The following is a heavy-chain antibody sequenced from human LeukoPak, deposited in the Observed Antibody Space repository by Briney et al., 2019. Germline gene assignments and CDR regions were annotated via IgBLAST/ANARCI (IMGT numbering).Heavy chain of an antibody. Sequence: PGGSLRLSCAASGFTFSGYTINWVRQAPGKGLEWVSSISSSSSYIYYADSVKGRFTISRHNAKNSLYLQMNSLRAEDTAVYYCARDLSGVTGYTYGRGIDYWGQGTLVTVSS. J-gene: IGHJ4*02. D-gene: IGHD5-18*01. V-gene: IGHV3-21*01. CDR1: GFTFSGYT. CDR3: ARDLSGVTGYTYGRGIDY. CDR2: ISSSSSYI.